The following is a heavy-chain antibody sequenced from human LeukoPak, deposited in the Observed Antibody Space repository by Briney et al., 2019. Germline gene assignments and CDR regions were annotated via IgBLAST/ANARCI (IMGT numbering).Heavy chain of an antibody. CDR2: TKSKTDGGTT. CDR1: GFTFRNAW. V-gene: IGHV3-15*01. CDR3: TTDYAYCSSTSCYGPDWFDP. D-gene: IGHD2-2*01. Sequence: GGSLRLSCAATGFTFRNAWMSWVRQAPGKGLEWVGRTKSKTDGGTTDYAAPAKGRFTISRDDSKNTLYLQMNSLNTEDTAVYYCTTDYAYCSSTSCYGPDWFDPWGQGTLVTVSS. J-gene: IGHJ5*02.